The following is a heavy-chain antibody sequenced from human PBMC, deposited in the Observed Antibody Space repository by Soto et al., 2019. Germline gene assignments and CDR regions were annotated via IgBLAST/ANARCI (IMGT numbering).Heavy chain of an antibody. CDR2: INPSGGST. J-gene: IGHJ6*03. D-gene: IGHD2-15*01. V-gene: IGHV1-46*03. CDR3: ARAARYCSGGSCYPSYYYYYMDV. CDR1: GYTFTSYY. Sequence: QVQLVQSGAEVKKPGASVKVSCKASGYTFTSYYMHWVRQAPGQGLEWMGIINPSGGSTSYAQKFQGRVTTTRDTSTSTVYMELSSLRSEDTAVYYCARAARYCSGGSCYPSYYYYYMDVWGKGTTVTVSS.